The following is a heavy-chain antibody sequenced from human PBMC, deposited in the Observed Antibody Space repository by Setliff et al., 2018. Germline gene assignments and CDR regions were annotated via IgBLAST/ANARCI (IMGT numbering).Heavy chain of an antibody. V-gene: IGHV1-3*03. CDR3: ARTCSGSGCYAGLES. D-gene: IGHD2-15*01. J-gene: IGHJ4*02. CDR1: GYSFTLYA. Sequence: GASVKVSCKASGYSFTLYAMHWMRQAPGQRLEWMGWMNIDNGKTEYSQEFQDRVTFTRDTFAETAYMELRSLRPEDTAVYYCARTCSGSGCYAGLESWGQGTPVTVSS. CDR2: MNIDNGKT.